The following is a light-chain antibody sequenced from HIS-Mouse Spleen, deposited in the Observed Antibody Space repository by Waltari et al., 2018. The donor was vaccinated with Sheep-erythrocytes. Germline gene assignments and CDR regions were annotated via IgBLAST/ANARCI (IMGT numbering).Light chain of an antibody. V-gene: IGLV2-23*01. CDR1: SSAVGSYNL. Sequence: QSALTQPASVSGSPGQSIPISCTGTSSAVGSYNLVSWYQQHPGKAPKLMIYEGSKRPSGVSNRFSGYKSGNTASLTISGLQAEDEADYYCCSYAGSYTYVVFGGGTKLTVL. J-gene: IGLJ2*01. CDR2: EGS. CDR3: CSYAGSYTYVV.